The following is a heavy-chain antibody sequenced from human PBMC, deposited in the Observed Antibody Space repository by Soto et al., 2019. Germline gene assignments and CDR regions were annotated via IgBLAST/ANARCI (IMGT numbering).Heavy chain of an antibody. CDR2: IYHSGST. D-gene: IGHD3-22*01. CDR1: GGSISSSNW. Sequence: PSETLSLTCAVSGGSISSSNWWSWVRQPPGKGLEWIGEIYHSGSTNYNTSLKSRVTIPVNKSKNQYSLKLSAVTAADRAVYYCARDPTYSSDSSGLDAFDIWGQGTMVTVSS. J-gene: IGHJ3*02. V-gene: IGHV4-4*02. CDR3: ARDPTYSSDSSGLDAFDI.